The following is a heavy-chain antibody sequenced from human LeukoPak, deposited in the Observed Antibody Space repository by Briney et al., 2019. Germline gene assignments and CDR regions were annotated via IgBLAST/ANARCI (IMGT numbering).Heavy chain of an antibody. CDR3: ARSRFEWLLYDFDY. V-gene: IGHV4-39*01. D-gene: IGHD3-3*01. J-gene: IGHJ4*02. CDR1: GGSISSSYY. CDR2: IYYSGST. Sequence: SETLSLTCTVSGGSISSSYYWGWIRQPPGRGLEWIGSIYYSGSTYYNPSLKSRVTISVDTSKNQFSLKLSSVTAADTAVYYCARSRFEWLLYDFDYWGQGTLVTVSS.